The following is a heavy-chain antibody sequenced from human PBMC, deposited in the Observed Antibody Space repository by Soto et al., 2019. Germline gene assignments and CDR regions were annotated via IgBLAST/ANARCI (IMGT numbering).Heavy chain of an antibody. CDR3: ARDSSYDAFDI. J-gene: IGHJ3*02. Sequence: GGSLRLSCAASGFTFSSYGMHWVRQAPGKGLEWVAVIWYDGSNKYYADSVKGRFTISRDNSKNTLYLQMNSLRAEDTAVYYCARDSSYDAFDIWGQGTMVTVSS. CDR2: IWYDGSNK. V-gene: IGHV3-33*01. CDR1: GFTFSSYG.